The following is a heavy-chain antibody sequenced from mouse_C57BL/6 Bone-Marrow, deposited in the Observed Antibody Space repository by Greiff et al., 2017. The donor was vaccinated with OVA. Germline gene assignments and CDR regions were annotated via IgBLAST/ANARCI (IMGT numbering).Heavy chain of an antibody. Sequence: VKLMESGAELVKPGASVKMSCKASGYTFTSYWITWVKQRPGQGLEWIGDIYPGSGSTNYNEKFKSKATLTVDTSSSTAYMQLSSLTSEDSAVYYCAREDGYPVDYWGQGTSVTVSS. CDR3: AREDGYPVDY. J-gene: IGHJ4*01. CDR1: GYTFTSYW. D-gene: IGHD2-3*01. V-gene: IGHV1-55*01. CDR2: IYPGSGST.